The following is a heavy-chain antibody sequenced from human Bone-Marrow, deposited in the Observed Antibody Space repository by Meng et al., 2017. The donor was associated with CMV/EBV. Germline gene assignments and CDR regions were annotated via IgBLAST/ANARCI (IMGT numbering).Heavy chain of an antibody. D-gene: IGHD1-26*01. CDR1: RFTFSSCD. CDR2: IGTAGDT. Sequence: GESLKISCAASRFTFSSCDMHWVRQATGKGLEWVSAIGTAGDTYYSASVKGRFTISRDNSKNTLYLQMNSLRAEDTAVYYCAKVPVGASSKTHFDYWGQGTLVTVSS. V-gene: IGHV3-13*01. CDR3: AKVPVGASSKTHFDY. J-gene: IGHJ4*02.